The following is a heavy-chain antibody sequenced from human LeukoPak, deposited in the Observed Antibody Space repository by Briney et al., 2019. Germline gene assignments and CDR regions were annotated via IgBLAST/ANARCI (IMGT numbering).Heavy chain of an antibody. CDR2: ISYDGSNK. CDR1: GFTFSSYA. CDR3: ARDTGTTGTIDAFDI. D-gene: IGHD1-1*01. Sequence: GRSLRLSCAASGFTFSSYAMHWVRQAPGKGLEWVAVISYDGSNKYYADSVKGRFTISRDNSKNTLYLQMNSLRAEDTAVYYCARDTGTTGTIDAFDIWGQGTMVTVSS. V-gene: IGHV3-30*04. J-gene: IGHJ3*02.